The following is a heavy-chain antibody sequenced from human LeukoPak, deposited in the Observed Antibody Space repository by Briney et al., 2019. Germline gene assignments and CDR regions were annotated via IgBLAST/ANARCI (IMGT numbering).Heavy chain of an antibody. CDR2: VSATGYTT. CDR3: AKDRLGSGWFKEADY. CDR1: GFTFSSYG. V-gene: IGHV3-23*01. D-gene: IGHD6-19*01. J-gene: IGHJ4*02. Sequence: GGSLRLSCVASGFTFSSYGMSWVRQAPGKGLEWVSYVSATGYTTSYADSVKGRFTISRDNAKNTVFLQMNSLRAEDTAVYYCAKDRLGSGWFKEADYWGQGTLVTVSS.